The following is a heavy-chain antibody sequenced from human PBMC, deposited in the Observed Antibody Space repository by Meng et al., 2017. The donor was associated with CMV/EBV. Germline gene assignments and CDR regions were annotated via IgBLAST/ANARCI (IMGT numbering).Heavy chain of an antibody. CDR3: TRAVNCFDP. Sequence: HLPHSLGGLLKTSEPLSAPCAVSGGSFSGCYWSGILPPPGKGLEWSGEINHARGTNYNPSLKSRVTISADTSNNQFSMTMSSVTAAETPVYYCTRAVNCFDPWGQGTLVTVSS. CDR1: GGSFSGCY. CDR2: INHARGT. V-gene: IGHV4-34*01. J-gene: IGHJ5*02.